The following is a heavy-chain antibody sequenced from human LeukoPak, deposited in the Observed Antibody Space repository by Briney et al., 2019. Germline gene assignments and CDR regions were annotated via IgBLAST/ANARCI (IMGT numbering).Heavy chain of an antibody. CDR1: GFTFEDFA. CDR3: TKDLGSGSHPDFYYGMDV. CDR2: ISWDSRDV. V-gene: IGHV3-9*01. J-gene: IGHJ6*02. D-gene: IGHD3-10*01. Sequence: GGSLRLFCEASGFTFEDFAMHWVRQVPGKGPEWVSGISWDSRDVEYADSVKGRLTISRDNAKSSLFLQMDSLRPEDTALYFCTKDLGSGSHPDFYYGMDVWGQGTAVTVSS.